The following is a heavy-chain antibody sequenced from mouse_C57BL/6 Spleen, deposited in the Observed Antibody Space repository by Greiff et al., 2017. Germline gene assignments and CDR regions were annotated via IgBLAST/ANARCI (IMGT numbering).Heavy chain of an antibody. J-gene: IGHJ4*01. CDR3: ARDLRGYWSPYAMDY. CDR1: GYTFTDYN. D-gene: IGHD3-1*01. V-gene: IGHV1-18*01. CDR2: INPNNGGT. Sequence: VQLQQSGPELVKPGASVKIPCKASGYTFTDYNMDWVKQSHGKSLEWIGDINPNNGGTIYNQKFKGKATLTVDKSSSTAYMELRSLTSEDTAVYYCARDLRGYWSPYAMDYWGQGTSVTVSS.